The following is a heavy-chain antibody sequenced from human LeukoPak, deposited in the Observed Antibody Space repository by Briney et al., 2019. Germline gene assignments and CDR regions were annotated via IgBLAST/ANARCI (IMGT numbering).Heavy chain of an antibody. CDR3: AKDRAGIDY. V-gene: IGHV3-23*01. J-gene: IGHJ4*02. Sequence: TGGSLRLSCAASGFTFSSYAMNWVRQAPGKGLEWVSAISGSSENTYYADSVKGRFTISRDNSKNTLYLQMNSLRAVDTAIYYCAKDRAGIDYWGQGTLVTVSS. CDR2: ISGSSENT. D-gene: IGHD1-1*01. CDR1: GFTFSSYA.